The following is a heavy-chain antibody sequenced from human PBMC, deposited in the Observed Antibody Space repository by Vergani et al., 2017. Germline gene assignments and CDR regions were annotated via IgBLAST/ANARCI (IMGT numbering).Heavy chain of an antibody. Sequence: EVQLVESGGGLVQPGGSLRLSCAASGFTVSSNYMSWVRQAPGKGLEWVSVIYSGGSTYYADSVKGRFTISRDNSKNTLYLQMNSLRAEDTAVYYCARTMVRYDYFDYWGQGTLVTVSS. CDR2: IYSGGST. V-gene: IGHV3-66*01. CDR3: ARTMVRYDYFDY. CDR1: GFTVSSNY. J-gene: IGHJ4*02. D-gene: IGHD3-10*01.